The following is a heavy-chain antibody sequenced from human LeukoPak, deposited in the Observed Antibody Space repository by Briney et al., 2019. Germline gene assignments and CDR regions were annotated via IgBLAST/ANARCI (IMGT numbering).Heavy chain of an antibody. CDR1: GGSISSYY. CDR3: ARDYYYDSSGYQLDY. J-gene: IGHJ4*02. Sequence: SETLSLTCTVSGGSISSYYWRWIRQPAGKGLEWIGRIYTSGSTNYNPSLKSRVTMPVDTSKNQFSLKLSSVTAADTAVYYCARDYYYDSSGYQLDYWGQGTLVTVSS. V-gene: IGHV4-4*07. D-gene: IGHD3-22*01. CDR2: IYTSGST.